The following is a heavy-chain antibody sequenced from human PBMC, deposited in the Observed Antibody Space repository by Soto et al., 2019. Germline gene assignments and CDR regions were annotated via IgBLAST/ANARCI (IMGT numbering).Heavy chain of an antibody. J-gene: IGHJ5*02. V-gene: IGHV4-39*01. CDR1: GGSISSSSYY. D-gene: IGHD4-17*01. Sequence: SETLSLTCTVSGGSISSSSYYWGWIRQPPGKGLEWIGSIYYSGSTYYNPSLKSRVTISVDTSKNQFSLKLSSVTAADTAVYYCARHPNIYGDYNWFDPWGQGTLVTVSS. CDR3: ARHPNIYGDYNWFDP. CDR2: IYYSGST.